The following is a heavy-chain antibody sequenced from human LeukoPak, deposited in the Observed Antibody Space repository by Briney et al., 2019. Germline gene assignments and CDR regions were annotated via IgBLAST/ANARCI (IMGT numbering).Heavy chain of an antibody. D-gene: IGHD3-22*01. CDR2: IKTDGSEK. Sequence: PGGSLRLSCESSGFTFSNYWMSWVRQAPGKGLEWVANIKTDGSEKYYVDSVKGRFTISRDNAKNSLYLQMNSLRAEDTAVYYCATYSSLNSREFQYWGQGTLVTVSS. V-gene: IGHV3-7*01. J-gene: IGHJ1*01. CDR1: GFTFSNYW. CDR3: ATYSSLNSREFQY.